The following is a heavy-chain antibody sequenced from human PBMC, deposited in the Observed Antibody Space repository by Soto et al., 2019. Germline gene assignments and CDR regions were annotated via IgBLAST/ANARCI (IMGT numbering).Heavy chain of an antibody. CDR1: GFTFGSFG. V-gene: IGHV3-33*01. Sequence: QVQLVESGGGVVQPGRPLSLSCAASGFTFGSFGMHWVRQAPAKGREWVAFIWHDGGNKFYAESVKGRFTISRDNSKNTLYLQMTSLSAEDTAMYYCARDGDVNTGFGKDYWGQGTLVTVSS. CDR2: IWHDGGNK. D-gene: IGHD3-16*01. J-gene: IGHJ4*02. CDR3: ARDGDVNTGFGKDY.